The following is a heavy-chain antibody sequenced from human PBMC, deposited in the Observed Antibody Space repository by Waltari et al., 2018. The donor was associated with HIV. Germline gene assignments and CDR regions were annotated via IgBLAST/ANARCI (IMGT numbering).Heavy chain of an antibody. V-gene: IGHV2-5*01. CDR3: AHRRLARAVAGTLYNWFDP. D-gene: IGHD6-19*01. CDR2: IYGNDIK. J-gene: IGHJ5*02. CDR1: GFSPSTSGVG. Sequence: QITLTESGPTLVKPTQTLTLTCTFSGFSPSTSGVGVGWLRQPPGKALEWVALIYGNDIKRYSPSLKTRLTITKDTSKNQVVLTLTNVDPVDTATYYCAHRRLARAVAGTLYNWFDPWGQGILVTVSS.